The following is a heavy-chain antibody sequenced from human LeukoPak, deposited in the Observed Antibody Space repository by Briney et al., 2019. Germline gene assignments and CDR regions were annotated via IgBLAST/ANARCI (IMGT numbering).Heavy chain of an antibody. CDR1: AGSISSYY. D-gene: IGHD6-13*01. J-gene: IGHJ3*02. V-gene: IGHV4-59*01. CDR3: ARHIRVGIADSLYAFDI. Sequence: SETLSLTCTVSAGSISSYYWSWIRQPPGKGLEWNGYIYYSGSTNYNPSLKSRVTISVDTSKNHFSLKLSSVAAADTAVYYCARHIRVGIADSLYAFDIWGQGTMVTVSS. CDR2: IYYSGST.